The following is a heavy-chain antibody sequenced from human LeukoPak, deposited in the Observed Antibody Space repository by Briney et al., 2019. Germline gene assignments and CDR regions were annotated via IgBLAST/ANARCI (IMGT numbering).Heavy chain of an antibody. CDR3: ARGRKRVYYFDY. D-gene: IGHD2-8*01. J-gene: IGHJ4*02. Sequence: SETLSLTCAICGGSFSGSSWNWIRQPPGKGLEWIGEINHSGSTNYNPSLKSRVTISVDTSKNQFSLKLSSVTAADTAVYYCARGRKRVYYFDYWGQGTLVTVSS. CDR1: GGSFSGSS. V-gene: IGHV4-34*01. CDR2: INHSGST.